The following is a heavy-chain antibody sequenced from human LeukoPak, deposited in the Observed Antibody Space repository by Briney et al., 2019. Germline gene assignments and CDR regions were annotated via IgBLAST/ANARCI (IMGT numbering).Heavy chain of an antibody. CDR2: INHSGST. J-gene: IGHJ4*02. D-gene: IGHD3-3*01. V-gene: IGHV4-34*01. CDR1: GGSFSGYY. CDR3: ARGRRYYDFWSGPIPPAPMDY. Sequence: PSETLSLTCAVYGGSFSGYYWSWIRQPPGKGLEWIGEINHSGSTNYNPSLKSRVTISVDTSKNQFSLKLSSVTAADTAVYYCARGRRYYDFWSGPIPPAPMDYWGQGTLVTVSS.